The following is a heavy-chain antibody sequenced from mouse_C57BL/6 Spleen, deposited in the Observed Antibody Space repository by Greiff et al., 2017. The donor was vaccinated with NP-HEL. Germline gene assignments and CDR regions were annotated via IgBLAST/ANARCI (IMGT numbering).Heavy chain of an antibody. CDR3: ARALYYSNYVDY. Sequence: QVQLKQSGAELVRPGASVKLSCKASGYTFTDYYINWVKQRPGQGLEWIARIYPGSGNTYYNEKFKGKATLTAEKSSSTAYMQLSSLTSEDSAVYFCARALYYSNYVDYWGQGTTLTVSS. CDR1: GYTFTDYY. D-gene: IGHD2-5*01. J-gene: IGHJ2*01. V-gene: IGHV1-76*01. CDR2: IYPGSGNT.